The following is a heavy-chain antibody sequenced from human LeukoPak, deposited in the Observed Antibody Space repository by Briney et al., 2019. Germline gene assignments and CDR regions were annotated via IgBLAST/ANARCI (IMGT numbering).Heavy chain of an antibody. Sequence: GGSLRLSCAASGFTFSNYWMHWVRQAPGKGLVWVSRINIDGSITSYADSVKGRFIISRDNAKSTLYLQMNSLRAESTAVYYCAREYGYNTAHFDYWGQGTLVTVSS. CDR3: AREYGYNTAHFDY. CDR1: GFTFSNYW. D-gene: IGHD5-24*01. CDR2: INIDGSIT. J-gene: IGHJ4*02. V-gene: IGHV3-74*01.